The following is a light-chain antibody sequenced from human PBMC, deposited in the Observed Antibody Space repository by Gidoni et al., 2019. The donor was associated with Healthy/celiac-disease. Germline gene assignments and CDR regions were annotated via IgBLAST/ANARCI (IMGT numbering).Light chain of an antibody. V-gene: IGKV1-39*01. Sequence: DIQMTQSPSSLSASVGDRVTITCRASQSISSYLNWYQQKPGKAPKLLLYAASSLQSGVPSRFSGSGSGTDFTLTLSSLQPEAFATYFCQQSYSTPRFTFXPXTKVDIK. CDR1: QSISSY. J-gene: IGKJ3*01. CDR2: AAS. CDR3: QQSYSTPRFT.